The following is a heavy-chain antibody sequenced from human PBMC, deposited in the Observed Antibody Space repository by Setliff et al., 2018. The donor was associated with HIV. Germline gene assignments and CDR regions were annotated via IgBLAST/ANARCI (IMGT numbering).Heavy chain of an antibody. CDR2: IYNTGST. Sequence: TLSLTCPVTGGSISSGGFYWTWIRQHPGKGLEWIGYIYNTGSTYHNPSLKSRLTISVDTSKNQFSLKLSSVTAADTAVYYCARRDGYSYGFYFDYWGQGTLVTVSS. V-gene: IGHV4-31*03. CDR1: GGSISSGGFY. CDR3: ARRDGYSYGFYFDY. D-gene: IGHD5-18*01. J-gene: IGHJ4*02.